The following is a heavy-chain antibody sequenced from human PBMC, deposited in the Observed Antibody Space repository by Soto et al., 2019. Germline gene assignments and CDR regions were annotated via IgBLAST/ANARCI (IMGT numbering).Heavy chain of an antibody. V-gene: IGHV3-7*01. J-gene: IGHJ5*02. CDR2: IKQDGSEK. CDR1: GFTFSSYW. CDR3: ARVRGSSSEGIRFDP. D-gene: IGHD6-6*01. Sequence: PGGSLRLSCAASGFTFSSYWMSWVRQAPGKGLEWVANIKQDGSEKYYVDSVKGRFTISRDNAKNSLYLQMNSLRAEDTAVYYCARVRGSSSEGIRFDPWGQGTLVTVSS.